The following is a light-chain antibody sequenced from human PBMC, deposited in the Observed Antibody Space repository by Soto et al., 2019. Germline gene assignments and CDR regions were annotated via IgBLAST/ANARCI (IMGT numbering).Light chain of an antibody. Sequence: QRTDAQSSRSPWAPDRYTITCLATPRIITYLHWYQQKPGKAPNLLIYAASNLQSGVPSRFSGIGSGTHFTITICSLRPQDFATYCCLHYISFSEAVGQGTRLEIK. CDR1: PRIITY. V-gene: IGKV1-39*01. J-gene: IGKJ5*01. CDR2: AAS. CDR3: LHYISFSEA.